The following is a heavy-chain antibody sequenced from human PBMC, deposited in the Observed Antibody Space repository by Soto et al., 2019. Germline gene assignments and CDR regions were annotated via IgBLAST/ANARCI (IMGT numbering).Heavy chain of an antibody. V-gene: IGHV3-23*01. CDR2: ISGSGGST. CDR3: AKDKRKHNSSGWKKKFDY. D-gene: IGHD6-19*01. J-gene: IGHJ4*02. CDR1: GFTFSSYP. Sequence: EVQLLESGGGLVQPGGSLRLSCAASGFTFSSYPMSWVRQAPGKGLEWVSAISGSGGSTYYADSVKGRFTISRDNSKNTLYLQMNSLRAEDTAVYYCAKDKRKHNSSGWKKKFDYWGQGTLVTVSS.